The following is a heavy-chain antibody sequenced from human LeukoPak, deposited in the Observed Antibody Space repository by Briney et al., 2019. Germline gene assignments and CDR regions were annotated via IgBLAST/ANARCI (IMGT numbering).Heavy chain of an antibody. CDR1: GFTFSSYA. CDR3: AKETHTFLGTYDY. D-gene: IGHD3-16*01. CDR2: LSYDGSSK. V-gene: IGHV3-30-3*01. J-gene: IGHJ4*02. Sequence: GGSLRLSCAASGFTFSSYAMHWVRQAPGKGLEWVALLSYDGSSKYYADSVKGRFTISRDNSKNTLYLQMNSLRAEDTAVYYCAKETHTFLGTYDYWGQGTLVTVSS.